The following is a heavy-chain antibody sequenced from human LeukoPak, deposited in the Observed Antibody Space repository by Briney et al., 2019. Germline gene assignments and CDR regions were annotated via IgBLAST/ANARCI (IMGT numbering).Heavy chain of an antibody. Sequence: GGSLRLSCAPSGFIFSSYAMSWVRQAPGKGLEWVSAVSGSGDNTYYADSVKGRFTISRDNAKSSLYLQMNSLRAEDTAVYYCARERASGYDIDYWGQGTLVTVSS. J-gene: IGHJ4*02. CDR3: ARERASGYDIDY. V-gene: IGHV3-23*01. CDR2: VSGSGDNT. CDR1: GFIFSSYA. D-gene: IGHD5-12*01.